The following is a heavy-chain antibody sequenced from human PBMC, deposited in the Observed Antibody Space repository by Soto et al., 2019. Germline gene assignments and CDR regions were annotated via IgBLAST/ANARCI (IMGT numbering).Heavy chain of an antibody. V-gene: IGHV4-39*01. CDR3: ASSSTPMVRGVMAHFDY. CDR2: IYYSGST. CDR1: GGSISSSSYY. J-gene: IGHJ4*02. D-gene: IGHD3-10*01. Sequence: ETLSLTCTVSGGSISSSSYYWGWIRQPPGKGLEWIGSIYYSGSTYYNPSLKSRVTISVDTSKNQFSLKLSSVTAADTAVYYCASSSTPMVRGVMAHFDYWGQGTLVTVSS.